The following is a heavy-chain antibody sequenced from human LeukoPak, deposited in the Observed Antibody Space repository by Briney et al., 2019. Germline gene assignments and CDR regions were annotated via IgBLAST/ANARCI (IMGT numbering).Heavy chain of an antibody. V-gene: IGHV4-34*01. Sequence: SETLSLTCAVYGGSFSGYYWSWIRQPPGKGLEWIGEINHSGSTNYNPSLKSRVTISVDTSKNQFSLKLSSVTAADTAVYYWARGPTVVVTAIPGKYSQHWGQGTLVTVSS. CDR1: GGSFSGYY. CDR2: INHSGST. J-gene: IGHJ1*01. D-gene: IGHD2-21*02. CDR3: ARGPTVVVTAIPGKYSQH.